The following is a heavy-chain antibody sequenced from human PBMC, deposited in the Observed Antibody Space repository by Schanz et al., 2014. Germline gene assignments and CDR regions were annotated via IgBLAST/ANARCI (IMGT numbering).Heavy chain of an antibody. CDR2: IRTSASDT. CDR3: AKVREWWPYYFDY. J-gene: IGHJ4*02. CDR1: GFTFGSYA. V-gene: IGHV3-23*01. Sequence: EVRLLESGGGLVQPGGSLRLSCVGSGFTFGSYAMNWVRQAPGKGLEWVSTIRTSASDTFYADSVKGRFTISRDNSQNTLYLQMISLGVDDTAVYYCAKVREWWPYYFDYWGQGTLVTVSS. D-gene: IGHD2-15*01.